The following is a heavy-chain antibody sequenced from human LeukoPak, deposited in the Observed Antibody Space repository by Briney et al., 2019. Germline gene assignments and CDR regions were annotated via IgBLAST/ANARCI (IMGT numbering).Heavy chain of an antibody. J-gene: IGHJ5*02. Sequence: KPSETPSLTCTVSGGSLSSGGYYWSWIRQHPGKGLEWIGYIYYSGSTYYNPSLKSRVTISVDTSKNQFSLKLSSVTAADTAVYYCARDTPYDSGGYYFVSTWGQGTLVTVSS. CDR1: GGSLSSGGYY. CDR2: IYYSGST. V-gene: IGHV4-31*03. D-gene: IGHD3-22*01. CDR3: ARDTPYDSGGYYFVST.